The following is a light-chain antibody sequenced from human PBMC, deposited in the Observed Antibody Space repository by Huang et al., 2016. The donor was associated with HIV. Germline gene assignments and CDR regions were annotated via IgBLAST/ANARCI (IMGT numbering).Light chain of an antibody. CDR1: QSIRKF. J-gene: IGKJ1*01. CDR3: QQTDTTPRT. Sequence: DIQMTQSPSSLSASVGDRVTIACRASQSIRKFLNWYQQKPGEAPKPLMHSASSLLSGVPSRFSGSGSGTDFTLTITSLQPEDFATYYCQQTDTTPRTFGQGTKV. V-gene: IGKV1-39*01. CDR2: SAS.